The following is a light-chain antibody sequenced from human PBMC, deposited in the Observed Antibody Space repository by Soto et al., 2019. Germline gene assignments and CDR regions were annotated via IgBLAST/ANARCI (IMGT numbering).Light chain of an antibody. CDR1: PTISSW. Sequence: DIQMTQSPSTLSGSVGDRVTITCRASPTISSWLAWYQQKPGKAPKLLIYKASTLKSGVPSRFSGSGSGTEFTLTISSLQPDDFATYYCQHYNSYSEAFVQGTKVELK. V-gene: IGKV1-5*03. J-gene: IGKJ1*01. CDR2: KAS. CDR3: QHYNSYSEA.